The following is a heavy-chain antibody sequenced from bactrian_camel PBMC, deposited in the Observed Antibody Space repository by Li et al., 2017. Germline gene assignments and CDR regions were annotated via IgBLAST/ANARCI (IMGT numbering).Heavy chain of an antibody. Sequence: HVQLVESGGGSVQAGGSLRLSCDSSGRTYSSYCMAWFRQAPGKEREGVAHIDTDGSTAYADSVAGRFLVPRDNAKNTLYLQLNDLKPEDTAMYYCAAVNRRYTRYPTLTRDEYNYWGRGTQVTVS. J-gene: IGHJ4*01. CDR2: IDTDGST. V-gene: IGHV3S57*01. D-gene: IGHD3*01. CDR3: AAVNRRYTRYPTLTRDEYNY. CDR1: GRTYSSYC.